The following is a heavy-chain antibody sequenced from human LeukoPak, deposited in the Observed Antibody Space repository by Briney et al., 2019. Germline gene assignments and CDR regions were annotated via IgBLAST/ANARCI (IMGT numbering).Heavy chain of an antibody. V-gene: IGHV1-69*04. Sequence: GASVKVSCKASGGTFSSYAISWVRQAPGQGLEWMGRIIPILGIANYAQKFQGRVTITADKSTSTAYMELSSLRSEDTAVYYCARGWEMATRNWFDPWGQGTLVTVSS. J-gene: IGHJ5*02. D-gene: IGHD5-24*01. CDR2: IIPILGIA. CDR3: ARGWEMATRNWFDP. CDR1: GGTFSSYA.